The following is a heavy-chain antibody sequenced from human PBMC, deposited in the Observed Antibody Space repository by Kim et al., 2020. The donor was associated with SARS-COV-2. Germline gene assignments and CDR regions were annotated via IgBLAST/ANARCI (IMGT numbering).Heavy chain of an antibody. V-gene: IGHV3-9*01. D-gene: IGHD6-19*01. CDR3: AKDIMPLASYSSGFDY. CDR2: ISWNSGSI. J-gene: IGHJ4*02. Sequence: GGSLRLSCAASGFTFDDYAMHWVRQAPGKGLEWVSGISWNSGSIGYADSVKGRFTISRDNAKNSLYLQMNSLRAEDTALYYCAKDIMPLASYSSGFDYWGQGNLVTVSS. CDR1: GFTFDDYA.